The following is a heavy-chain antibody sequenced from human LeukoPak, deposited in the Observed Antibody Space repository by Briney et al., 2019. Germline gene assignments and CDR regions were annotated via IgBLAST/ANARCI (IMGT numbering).Heavy chain of an antibody. J-gene: IGHJ4*02. CDR1: GYSFTSYW. CDR2: IYPGDSDT. Sequence: GGSLKISCKGSGYSFTSYWIGWVRQMPGKGLEWMGIIYPGDSDTRYSPSFQGQVTISADKSISTAYLQWSSLKASDTAMYYCARLGGYDDYPDYFDYWGQGTLVTVSS. D-gene: IGHD4-17*01. CDR3: ARLGGYDDYPDYFDY. V-gene: IGHV5-51*01.